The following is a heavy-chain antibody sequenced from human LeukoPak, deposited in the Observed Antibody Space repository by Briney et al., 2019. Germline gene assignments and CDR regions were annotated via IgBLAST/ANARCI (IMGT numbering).Heavy chain of an antibody. D-gene: IGHD6-19*01. CDR2: ISGSGGST. CDR1: GFTFSSYA. V-gene: IGHV3-23*01. Sequence: GGSLRLSCAASGFTFSSYAMSWVRQAPGKGLEWVSAISGSGGSTYYADSAKGRFTISRDNSKNTLYLQMNSLRAEDTAVYYCAKGPDSSGWYEWFDPWGQGTLVTVSS. CDR3: AKGPDSSGWYEWFDP. J-gene: IGHJ5*02.